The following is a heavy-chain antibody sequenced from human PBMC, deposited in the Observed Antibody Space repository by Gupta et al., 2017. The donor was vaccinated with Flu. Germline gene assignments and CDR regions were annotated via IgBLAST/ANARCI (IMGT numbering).Heavy chain of an antibody. J-gene: IGHJ6*02. CDR3: ATSSINEDYYHGMDG. CDR2: IDPSDSDT. CDR1: GYRFTSNW. D-gene: IGHD2-2*01. V-gene: IGHV5-10-1*01. Sequence: LVQSGAEVKKPGESLRISCQGSGYRFTSNWISWVRQMPGQGLEWMGRIDPSDSDTDYSPSFQGHVTISADKSSRTAYLQWSSLKVSDAARYYCATSSINEDYYHGMDGWGPGTTVNVS.